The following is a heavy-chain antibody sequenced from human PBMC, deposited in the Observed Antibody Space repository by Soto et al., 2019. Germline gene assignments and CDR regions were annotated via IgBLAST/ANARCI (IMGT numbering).Heavy chain of an antibody. CDR3: SRDGGRDSGGIDY. V-gene: IGHV1-69*01. J-gene: IGHJ4*02. CDR1: GGTFSSYS. Sequence: QVQLVQSGAEVKKPGSSVKVSCKASGGTFSSYSINWVRQAPGQGLEWMGEMIPSFGTANYAQKFQGRVTTTADESTSTAYLELSSLRSEDTAVYYCSRDGGRDSGGIDYWGQGTLVTVS. D-gene: IGHD1-26*01. CDR2: MIPSFGTA.